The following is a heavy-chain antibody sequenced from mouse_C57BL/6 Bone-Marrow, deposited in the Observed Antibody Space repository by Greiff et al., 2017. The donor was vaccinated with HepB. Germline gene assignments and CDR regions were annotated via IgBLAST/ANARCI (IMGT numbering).Heavy chain of an antibody. CDR3: ARGGDYDYAMDY. Sequence: EVKVVESGGGLVKPGGSLKLSCAASGFTFSSYAMSWVRQTPEKRLEWVATISDGGSYTYYPDNVKGRFTISRDNAKNNLYLQMSHLKSEDTAMYYCARGGDYDYAMDYWGQGTSVTVSS. CDR2: ISDGGSYT. V-gene: IGHV5-4*03. CDR1: GFTFSSYA. D-gene: IGHD1-1*01. J-gene: IGHJ4*01.